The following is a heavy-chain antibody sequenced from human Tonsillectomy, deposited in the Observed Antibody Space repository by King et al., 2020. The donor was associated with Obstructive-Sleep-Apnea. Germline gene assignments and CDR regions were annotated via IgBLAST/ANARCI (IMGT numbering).Heavy chain of an antibody. CDR3: ARDVERYYDSSGLCAFDI. V-gene: IGHV4-39*07. CDR1: GGSISSSSYY. CDR2: IYYSGST. J-gene: IGHJ3*02. Sequence: QLQESGPGLVKPSETLSLTCTVSGGSISSSSYYWGWIRQPPGKGLEWIGSIYYSGSTYYNPSLKSRVTISVDTSKNQFSLKLSSVTAADTAVYYCARDVERYYDSSGLCAFDIWGQGTMVTVSS. D-gene: IGHD3-22*01.